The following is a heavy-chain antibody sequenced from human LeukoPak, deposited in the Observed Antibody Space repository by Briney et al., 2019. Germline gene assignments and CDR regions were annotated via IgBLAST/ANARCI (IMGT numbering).Heavy chain of an antibody. Sequence: SETLSLTCIVSGGSISSSIYYWAWIRQPPGKGLEWIGEINHSGSTNYNPSLKSRVTISVDTSKNQFSLKLSSVTAADTAVYYCARHSTFFGVVIIKGRVRGPFDYWGQGTLVTVSS. CDR1: GGSISSSIYY. V-gene: IGHV4-39*01. CDR2: INHSGST. D-gene: IGHD3-3*01. CDR3: ARHSTFFGVVIIKGRVRGPFDY. J-gene: IGHJ4*02.